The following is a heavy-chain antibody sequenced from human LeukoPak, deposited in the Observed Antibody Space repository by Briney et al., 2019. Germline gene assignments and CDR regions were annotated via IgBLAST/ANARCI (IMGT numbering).Heavy chain of an antibody. CDR3: AGGSGASWFDP. V-gene: IGHV4-59*01. J-gene: IGHJ5*02. D-gene: IGHD2-8*02. Sequence: PSETLSLTCSVSGGSISSGYWSWIRQPAGTGLEWIAYIYNSGRSNYNPSLKSRVTISLDTSKNQFSLKLSSVTAADTAVYYCAGGSGASWFDPWGQGTLVTVSS. CDR2: IYNSGRS. CDR1: GGSISSGY.